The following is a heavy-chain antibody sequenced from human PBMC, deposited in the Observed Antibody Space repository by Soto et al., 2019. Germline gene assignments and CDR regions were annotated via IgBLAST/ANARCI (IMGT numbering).Heavy chain of an antibody. V-gene: IGHV3-30*18. CDR3: AKSYPPYSSSCIDS. J-gene: IGHJ4*02. CDR2: ISYDASNQ. Sequence: QVQLVESGGGVVQPGNSLRLSCAASGFTFSTYGMHWVRQAPGKGLEWVAIISYDASNQYYADSVQGRLTISRDNSKNMLYLQMDSLRAEDTAVYSCAKSYPPYSSSCIDSWGQGTLVTVYS. D-gene: IGHD6-13*01. CDR1: GFTFSTYG.